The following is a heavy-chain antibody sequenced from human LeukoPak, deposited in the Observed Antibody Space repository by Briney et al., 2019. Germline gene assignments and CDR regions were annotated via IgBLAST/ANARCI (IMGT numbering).Heavy chain of an antibody. CDR3: ARLYCGGDCPSLHYYGMDV. V-gene: IGHV3-7*03. CDR2: IKEDGSEK. CDR1: GFIFSSYW. Sequence: GGSLRLSCAASGFIFSSYWMSWVRQAPGKGLEWVANIKEDGSEKYYVDSVKGRFTISRDNAKSSLYLQMNSLRAEDTAVYYCARLYCGGDCPSLHYYGMDVWGQGTTVTVSS. J-gene: IGHJ6*02. D-gene: IGHD2-21*02.